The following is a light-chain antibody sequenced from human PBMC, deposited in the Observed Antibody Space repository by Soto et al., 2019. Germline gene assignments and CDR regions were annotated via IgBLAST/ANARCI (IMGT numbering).Light chain of an antibody. CDR3: TSYTSSITYV. V-gene: IGLV2-14*03. J-gene: IGLJ1*01. CDR1: SSDVGGYNF. CDR2: DVS. Sequence: SALTQPASVSGSPGQSITISCTGTSSDVGGYNFVYWYQHHPGKAPKLIIYDVSNRPAGVSNRFSGSKSGNTASLTISGVQAEDEADYYCTSYTSSITYVFGTGTKLTVL.